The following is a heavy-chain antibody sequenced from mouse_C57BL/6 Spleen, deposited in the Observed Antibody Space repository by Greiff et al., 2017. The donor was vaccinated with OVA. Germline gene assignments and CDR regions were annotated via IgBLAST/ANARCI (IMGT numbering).Heavy chain of an antibody. V-gene: IGHV1-82*01. J-gene: IGHJ2*01. CDR3: ARRGNFYYFDY. CDR2: IYPGDGDT. Sequence: VQLQQSGPELVKPGASVKISCKASGYAFSSSWMNWVKQRPGQGLEWIGRIYPGDGDTNYNGKFKGKATLTADKSSSTAYMQLSSLTSEDSAVYFCARRGNFYYFDYWGQGTTLTVSS. CDR1: GYAFSSSW.